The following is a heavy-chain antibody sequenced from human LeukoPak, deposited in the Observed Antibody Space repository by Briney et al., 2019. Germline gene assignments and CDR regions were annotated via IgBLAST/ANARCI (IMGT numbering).Heavy chain of an antibody. Sequence: GGSLRLSCAASGFIFSSYGMHWVRQAPGKGLEWVAVIWHDGSNRHYVDSVKGRFTISRDNPKSTLYLQMNSLRAEDTAVYYCARGVDYYDSSGTIDYWGQGTLVTVSS. D-gene: IGHD3-22*01. J-gene: IGHJ4*02. V-gene: IGHV3-33*01. CDR1: GFIFSSYG. CDR2: IWHDGSNR. CDR3: ARGVDYYDSSGTIDY.